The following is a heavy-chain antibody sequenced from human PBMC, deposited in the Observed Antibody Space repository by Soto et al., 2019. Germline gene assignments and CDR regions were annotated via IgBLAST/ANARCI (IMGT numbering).Heavy chain of an antibody. D-gene: IGHD3-10*01. Sequence: QVQLVQSGAEVKKPGASVKVSCKASGGTFSSYAISWVRQAPGQGLEWMGGIIPLFGTANYAQKFQGRVTITADESTSTDYMELSSLRSEDTAVYYCARASAGGWFGELMAYYYGMDVWGQGTTVTVSS. CDR1: GGTFSSYA. V-gene: IGHV1-69*01. CDR3: ARASAGGWFGELMAYYYGMDV. CDR2: IIPLFGTA. J-gene: IGHJ6*02.